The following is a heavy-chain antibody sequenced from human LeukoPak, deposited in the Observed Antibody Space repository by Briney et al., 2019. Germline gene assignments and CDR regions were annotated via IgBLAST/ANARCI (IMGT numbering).Heavy chain of an antibody. D-gene: IGHD6-19*01. Sequence: GGSLRLSCAVSELTSRDYFVNWVRQAPGKGLEWVSSISSSSTYIYYAESVKGRFTISRDNAKNSVYLQMNSLRVDDTAVYYCARGVGNSGFLDYWGQGTVVTVSS. CDR3: ARGVGNSGFLDY. J-gene: IGHJ4*02. CDR2: ISSSSTYI. V-gene: IGHV3-21*01. CDR1: ELTSRDYF.